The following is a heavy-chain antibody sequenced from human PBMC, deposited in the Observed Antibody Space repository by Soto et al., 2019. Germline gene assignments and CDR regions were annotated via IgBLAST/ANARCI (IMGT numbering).Heavy chain of an antibody. CDR1: GFAFNNYG. D-gene: IGHD3-22*01. CDR3: AREDSIIIPTVSDF. J-gene: IGHJ4*02. V-gene: IGHV3-21*01. Sequence: GGSLRLSFTVPGFAFNNYGINWVRQAPGKGLEWVSSISKSDYTYYSDSVKGRFTISRDNAKNSVSLQMNTLRVEDTAVYYCAREDSIIIPTVSDFWGQGTLVTVSS. CDR2: ISKSDYT.